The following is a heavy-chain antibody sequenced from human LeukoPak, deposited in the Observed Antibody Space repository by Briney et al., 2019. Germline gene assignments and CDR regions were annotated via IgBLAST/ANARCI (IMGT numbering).Heavy chain of an antibody. CDR1: GYTFTGYY. CDR2: INPNSGGT. V-gene: IGHV1-2*02. D-gene: IGHD3-10*01. J-gene: IGHJ3*02. CDR3: ARDVLWFGELSVSAFDI. Sequence: GASVKVSCKASGYTFTGYYMHWVRQAPGQGLEWMGWINPNSGGTNYAQKFQGRVTMTRDTSISTAYMELSRLRSDDTAVYYCARDVLWFGELSVSAFDIWGQGTMVTVPS.